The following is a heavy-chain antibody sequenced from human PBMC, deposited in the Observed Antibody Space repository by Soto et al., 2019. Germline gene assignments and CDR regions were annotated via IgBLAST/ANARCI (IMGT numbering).Heavy chain of an antibody. CDR2: ISYDGSNK. J-gene: IGHJ4*02. D-gene: IGHD3-10*01. CDR1: GFTSSSYG. CDR3: AKVSASHRDYYGSGSQDY. V-gene: IGHV3-30*18. Sequence: GGSLRLSCAASGFTSSSYGMHWVRQAPGKGLEWVAVISYDGSNKYYADSVKGRFTISRDNSKNTLYLQMNSLRAEDTAVYYCAKVSASHRDYYGSGSQDYWGQGTLVTVSS.